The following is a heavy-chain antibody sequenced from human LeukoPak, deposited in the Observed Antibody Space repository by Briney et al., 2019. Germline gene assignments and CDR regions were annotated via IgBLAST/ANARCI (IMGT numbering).Heavy chain of an antibody. D-gene: IGHD6-13*01. V-gene: IGHV4-39*01. J-gene: IGHJ5*02. CDR2: IYYSGST. CDR3: ARPFSSRSLHICFHP. CDR1: GDSISSSSYY. Sequence: PSETLSLTCTVSGDSISSSSYYWGWIRQPPGKGLEWIGSIYYSGSTYYNPSLKSRVTISVDTSKNQFSLKLSSVTAADTAVYYCARPFSSRSLHICFHPCRQGSQVTVSS.